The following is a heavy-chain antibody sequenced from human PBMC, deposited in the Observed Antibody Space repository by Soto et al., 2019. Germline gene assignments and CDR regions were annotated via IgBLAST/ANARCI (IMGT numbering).Heavy chain of an antibody. CDR3: ARDRTDSGYYTNWLDP. CDR1: GGTFGSDA. J-gene: IGHJ5*02. V-gene: IGHV1-69*06. Sequence: SVKVSCKXSGGTFGSDAITWVRQAPGQGLEWVGRIIPIFGTTNYAQNLQGRVTISADKSTLTSYMELHSLTSDDTALYYCARDRTDSGYYTNWLDPWGQGTQVTVPS. CDR2: IIPIFGTT. D-gene: IGHD3-22*01.